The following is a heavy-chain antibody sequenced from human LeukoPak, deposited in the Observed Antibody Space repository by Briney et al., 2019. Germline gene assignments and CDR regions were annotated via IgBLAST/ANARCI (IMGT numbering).Heavy chain of an antibody. CDR3: ARGGFSTATAPDY. V-gene: IGHV4-61*01. J-gene: IGHJ4*02. D-gene: IGHD2/OR15-2a*01. CDR1: GGSVSSGSYY. Sequence: SETLSLTCTVSGGSVSSGSYYWSWIRQPPGKGLEWIGYIYYIGSTKYNASLKSRVTISVDTSKNQFSLKLSSVSAADTAVYYCARGGFSTATAPDYWGQGTLVTVSS. CDR2: IYYIGST.